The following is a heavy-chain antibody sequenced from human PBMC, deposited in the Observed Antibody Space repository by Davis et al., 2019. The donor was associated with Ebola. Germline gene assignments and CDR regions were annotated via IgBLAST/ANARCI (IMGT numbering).Heavy chain of an antibody. V-gene: IGHV4-59*08. CDR1: GGYVSGYY. Sequence: GSLRLSCTVSGGYVSGYYWSWIRQPPGKGLEWIGNLYHGGGTNYSPSLKSRVTISVDTSKNHFSLKVSSVTATDTAVYYCAGNDYGDVGPGYWGQGTLVTVSS. D-gene: IGHD4-17*01. CDR2: LYHGGGT. J-gene: IGHJ4*02. CDR3: AGNDYGDVGPGY.